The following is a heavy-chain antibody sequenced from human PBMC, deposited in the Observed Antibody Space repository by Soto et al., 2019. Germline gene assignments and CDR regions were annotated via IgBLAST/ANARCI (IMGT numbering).Heavy chain of an antibody. D-gene: IGHD2-8*01. CDR1: GYTFTGYA. CDR3: ARGLRIVLYYFDY. Sequence: ASVKVSCKASGYTFTGYAMHWVRQAPGQRLEWMGWINAGNGNTKYSQKFQGRVTITRDTSASTAYMELSSLRSEDTAVYYCARGLRIVLYYFDYWGQGTLVTVSS. V-gene: IGHV1-3*01. J-gene: IGHJ4*02. CDR2: INAGNGNT.